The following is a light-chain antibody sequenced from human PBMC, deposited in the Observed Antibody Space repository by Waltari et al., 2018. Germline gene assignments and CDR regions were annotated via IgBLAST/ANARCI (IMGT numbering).Light chain of an antibody. J-gene: IGLJ2*01. Sequence: SYELTQPPSVSVSPGQTARSTCSGDESPKQHASSYRQKPGQSPELLIDKDTERPSGIPERVSASSSGTTVTLTITGVQPEDEADYYCQSADSTNTYWVFGGGTKLTVL. V-gene: IGLV3-25*03. CDR1: ESPKQH. CDR3: QSADSTNTYWV. CDR2: KDT.